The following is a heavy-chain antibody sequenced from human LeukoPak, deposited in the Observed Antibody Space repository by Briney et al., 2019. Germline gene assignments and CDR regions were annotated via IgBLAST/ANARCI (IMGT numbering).Heavy chain of an antibody. J-gene: IGHJ4*02. CDR1: GFTFTTYA. V-gene: IGHV3-23*01. Sequence: GESLRLSCAASGFTFTTYAMSWLRQAPGKGLEWVSAISGSGGSTYYADSVKGRFTISRDNSKNTLYLQMNSLRAEDTAVYYCARGRIEVAGYFDSWGQGTLVTVSS. CDR3: ARGRIEVAGYFDS. CDR2: ISGSGGST. D-gene: IGHD6-19*01.